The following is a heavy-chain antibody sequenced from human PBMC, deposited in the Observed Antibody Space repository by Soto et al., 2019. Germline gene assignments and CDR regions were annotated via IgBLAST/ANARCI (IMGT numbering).Heavy chain of an antibody. V-gene: IGHV1-18*01. J-gene: IGHJ4*02. D-gene: IGHD2-15*01. CDR1: EDIFNNFG. CDR3: ARDLTRFCSGGSCPFST. Sequence: QAQLVQSGAEVKKPGASVKVACTASEDIFNNFGITWVRQAPGQGLEWLGWVSYYNGNTNYAHRLQGRVFMTTDTATSTAYLELRSLTFNDTAVYYCARDLTRFCSGGSCPFSTWGQGTQVIVSS. CDR2: VSYYNGNT.